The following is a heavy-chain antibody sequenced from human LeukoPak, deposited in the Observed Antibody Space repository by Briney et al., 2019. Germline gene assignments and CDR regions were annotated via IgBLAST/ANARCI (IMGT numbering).Heavy chain of an antibody. D-gene: IGHD4-17*01. CDR1: GYTFTYYD. CDR2: INPNSAST. V-gene: IGHV1-8*03. Sequence: ASVTVSYKPSGYTFTYYDVHWVRQAPGQGREWMGWINPNSASTNDAQRLQGRVTFTRDTSLSIAYMELSSLTSEDAAVYFCARGDFGETNTAFDVWGQGTLVAVSS. J-gene: IGHJ3*01. CDR3: ARGDFGETNTAFDV.